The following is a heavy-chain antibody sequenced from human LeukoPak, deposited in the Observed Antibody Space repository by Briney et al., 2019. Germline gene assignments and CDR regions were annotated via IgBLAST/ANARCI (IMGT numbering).Heavy chain of an antibody. D-gene: IGHD4-23*01. CDR1: GGSISSGGYS. J-gene: IGHJ4*02. V-gene: IGHV4-30-2*01. CDR3: GTRGNSEGFDY. Sequence: SETLSLTCAVSGGSISSGGYSWSWIRQPPGKGLEWIGYIYHSGSTYYNPSLKSRVTISVDRSKNQFSLKLSSVTAADTAVYYCGTRGNSEGFDYWGQGTLVTVSS. CDR2: IYHSGST.